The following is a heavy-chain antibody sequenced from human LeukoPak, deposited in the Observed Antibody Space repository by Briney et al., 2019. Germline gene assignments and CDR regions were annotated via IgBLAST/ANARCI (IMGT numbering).Heavy chain of an antibody. V-gene: IGHV1-2*02. CDR1: GYTFTGYY. CDR3: AVKRTGGGDYYYYYYYYMDV. J-gene: IGHJ6*03. D-gene: IGHD2-21*02. CDR2: INPNSGGT. Sequence: GASVKVSCKASGYTFTGYYMHWVRQAPGQGLEWMGWINPNSGGTNYAQKFQGRVTMTRDTSISTAYMELSSLRSEDTAVYYCAVKRTGGGDYYYYYYYYMDVWGKGTTVTVSS.